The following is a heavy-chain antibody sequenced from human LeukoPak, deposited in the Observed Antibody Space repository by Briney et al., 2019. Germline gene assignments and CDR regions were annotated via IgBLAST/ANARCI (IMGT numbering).Heavy chain of an antibody. V-gene: IGHV1-2*02. J-gene: IGHJ4*02. Sequence: GASVKVSCKPTGYSFTAYYIFWMRQAPGQGLECMGWINLYNGATKYAPRFQSRVTMTRDTCISTAYMELSRLRSDDTATYYCASWAGGNEPVASFDYWGQGTLVTVSS. D-gene: IGHD1-14*01. CDR3: ASWAGGNEPVASFDY. CDR1: GYSFTAYY. CDR2: INLYNGAT.